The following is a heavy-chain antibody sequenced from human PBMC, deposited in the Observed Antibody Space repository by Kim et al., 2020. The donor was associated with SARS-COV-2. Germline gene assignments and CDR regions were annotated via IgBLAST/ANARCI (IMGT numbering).Heavy chain of an antibody. V-gene: IGHV1-69*04. Sequence: SVKVSCKASGGTFSSYPISWVRQAPGQGLEWMGRIIPILGIANYAQKFQGRVTITADKSTSTAYMELSSLRSEDTAVYYWTRASFFYDSSGYHFDYWGQ. CDR2: IIPILGIA. D-gene: IGHD3-22*01. CDR1: GGTFSSYP. J-gene: IGHJ4*02. CDR3: TRASFFYDSSGYHFDY.